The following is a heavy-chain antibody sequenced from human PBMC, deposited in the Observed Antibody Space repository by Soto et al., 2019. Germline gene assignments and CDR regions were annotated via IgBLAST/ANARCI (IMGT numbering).Heavy chain of an antibody. Sequence: QVQLQQWGAGLLKPSETLSLTCAVYGGSFSGYYWSWIRQPPGKGLEWIGEINHSGSTNYNPSLKSLVTISVDTSKNQVSLKLSSVTAADTAVYYCASRYSSGRALNWFDPWGQGTLVTVSS. CDR1: GGSFSGYY. V-gene: IGHV4-34*01. CDR2: INHSGST. J-gene: IGHJ5*02. D-gene: IGHD6-25*01. CDR3: ASRYSSGRALNWFDP.